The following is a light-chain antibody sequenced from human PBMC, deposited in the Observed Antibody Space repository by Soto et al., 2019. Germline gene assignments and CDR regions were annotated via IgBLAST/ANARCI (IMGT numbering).Light chain of an antibody. V-gene: IGKV1-5*01. CDR2: DAP. CDR3: QQYNSYST. Sequence: DIQMTQSPSTLSASVGDRVTITCRASQSISSWLAWYQQKPGKAPKLLIYDAPSLESGVPSRFSGSGSGTEFTLTISSLQPDDFATYYCQQYNSYSTFGQGTKLEIK. CDR1: QSISSW. J-gene: IGKJ2*01.